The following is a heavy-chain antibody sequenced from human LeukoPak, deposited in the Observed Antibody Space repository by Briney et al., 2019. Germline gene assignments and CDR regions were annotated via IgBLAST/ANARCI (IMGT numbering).Heavy chain of an antibody. D-gene: IGHD4-23*01. V-gene: IGHV1-2*02. J-gene: IGHJ4*02. Sequence: ASVKVSCKSSGYTFTGYYMHWVRQAPGQGLEWMGWINPNSGGTNYAQKFQGRVTMTRDTSISTAYMELSSLRSEDTAVYHCARSGALYGGNSGGLDYWGQGTLVTVSS. CDR2: INPNSGGT. CDR1: GYTFTGYY. CDR3: ARSGALYGGNSGGLDY.